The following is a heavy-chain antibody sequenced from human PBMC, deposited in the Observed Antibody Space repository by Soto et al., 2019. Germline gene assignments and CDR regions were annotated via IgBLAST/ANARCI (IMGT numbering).Heavy chain of an antibody. CDR1: GGSISGYY. J-gene: IGHJ5*02. D-gene: IGHD5-12*01. V-gene: IGHV4-59*01. CDR3: ARDPIGYGGWFDP. CDR2: IYYSGST. Sequence: SETLSLTCAVSGGSISGYYWSWIRQPPGKGLEWIGYIYYSGSTNYNPSLKSRVTISVDTSKNQFSLKLSSVTAADTAVYYCARDPIGYGGWFDPWGQGTLVTVSS.